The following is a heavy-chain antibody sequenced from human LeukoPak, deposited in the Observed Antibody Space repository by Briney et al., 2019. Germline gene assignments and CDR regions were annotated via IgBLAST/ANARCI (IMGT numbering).Heavy chain of an antibody. CDR2: ISSRGSTI. V-gene: IGHV3-11*01. CDR3: ARYSDSSGYFDY. J-gene: IGHJ4*02. CDR1: GFTFSDYY. D-gene: IGHD3-22*01. Sequence: PGGSLRLSCAASGFTFSDYYVSWIRQAPGKGLEWVSYISSRGSTIYYADSVKGRFTISRDNAKNSLYLQMNSLRAEDTAVYYCARYSDSSGYFDYWGQGTLVTVSS.